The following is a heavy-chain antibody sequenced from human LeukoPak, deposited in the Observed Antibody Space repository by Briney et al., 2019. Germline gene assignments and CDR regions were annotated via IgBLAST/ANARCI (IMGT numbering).Heavy chain of an antibody. Sequence: GGSLRLSCAASEFTFSTYAMSWVRQAPGKGLEWVSLISGSGGGTYYANSVKGRFTISRDNSKDTLYLQMDSLRTEDTAVYYCAKERATTTTFDYWGQGTLITVSS. CDR3: AKERATTTTFDY. CDR1: EFTFSTYA. D-gene: IGHD1-26*01. J-gene: IGHJ4*02. CDR2: ISGSGGGT. V-gene: IGHV3-23*01.